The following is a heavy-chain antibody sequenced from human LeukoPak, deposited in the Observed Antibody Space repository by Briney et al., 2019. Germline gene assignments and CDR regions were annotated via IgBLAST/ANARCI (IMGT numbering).Heavy chain of an antibody. D-gene: IGHD3-10*01. CDR2: MNPNSGNT. CDR1: GYTFTSYD. Sequence: ASVKVSCKASGYTFTSYDINWVRQATGQGLEWMGWMNPNSGNTGYAQKFQGRVTMTRNTSISTAYMELSSLRSEDTAVYYCARGRRFLPRYYYYMDVWGNGTTVTVSS. J-gene: IGHJ6*03. V-gene: IGHV1-8*01. CDR3: ARGRRFLPRYYYYMDV.